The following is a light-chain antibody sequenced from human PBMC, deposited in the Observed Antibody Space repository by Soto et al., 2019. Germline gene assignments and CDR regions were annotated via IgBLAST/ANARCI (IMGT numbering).Light chain of an antibody. CDR1: QSVLYSSNNKNY. Sequence: DIVMTQSPDSLAVSLGERATINCKSSQSVLYSSNNKNYLAWYQQTPGQLPKLLIYWASTRESGVPDRFSGSGSETDLTLTISSIQAEDVAVYYCQQYYSTLSLTFGGGTKVEIK. CDR3: QQYYSTLSLT. CDR2: WAS. V-gene: IGKV4-1*01. J-gene: IGKJ4*01.